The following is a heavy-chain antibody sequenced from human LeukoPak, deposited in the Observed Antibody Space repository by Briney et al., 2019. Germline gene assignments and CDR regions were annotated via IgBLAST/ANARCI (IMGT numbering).Heavy chain of an antibody. Sequence: SETLSLTCTVSGGSFSSGGSFWTWIRQHPGKGLDWVGHLDHSGSTYSNPSLKGRVSMSVDTSKNQFNLRLTSVTAADTAVYYCGTGTYCGGDCYSDWGPGTLVTVSS. CDR2: LDHSGST. V-gene: IGHV4-31*03. CDR3: GTGTYCGGDCYSD. D-gene: IGHD2-21*02. J-gene: IGHJ4*02. CDR1: GGSFSSGGSF.